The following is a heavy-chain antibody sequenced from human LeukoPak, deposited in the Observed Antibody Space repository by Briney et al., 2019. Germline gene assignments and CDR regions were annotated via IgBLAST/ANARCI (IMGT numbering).Heavy chain of an antibody. V-gene: IGHV5-51*01. D-gene: IGHD1-1*01. J-gene: IGHJ5*02. CDR1: GFSGYW. CDR2: IFPPDSNT. CDR3: ARFGGPDLQHNWFDL. Sequence: GESLKISCQGFGFSGYWIAWVRQMPGKGLEWMAIIFPPDSNTRYNPSFQGQVTISADKSTNTAYLHWSSLKASDIGMYYCARFGGPDLQHNWFDLWGQGTLVTVSS.